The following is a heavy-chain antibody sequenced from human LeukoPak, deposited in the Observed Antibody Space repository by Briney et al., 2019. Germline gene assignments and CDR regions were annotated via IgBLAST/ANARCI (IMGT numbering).Heavy chain of an antibody. V-gene: IGHV3-7*04. CDR1: GFTLSRYW. J-gene: IGHJ4*02. CDR2: IKHDGSEK. Sequence: GGSLRLSCAASGFTLSRYWMSWVRQAPGKGLEWVANIKHDGSEKYYVDSVKGRVTISRDNAKNSLYLQMNSLRGEDTAVYYCARDRDYYKYFEYWGQGTLVNVSS. CDR3: ARDRDYYKYFEY. D-gene: IGHD3-10*01.